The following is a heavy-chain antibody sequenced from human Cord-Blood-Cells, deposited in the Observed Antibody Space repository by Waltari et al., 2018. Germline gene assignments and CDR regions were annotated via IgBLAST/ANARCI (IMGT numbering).Heavy chain of an antibody. J-gene: IGHJ5*02. CDR1: GYTFTSYD. Sequence: QVQLVQSGAEVKKPGASVKVSCKASGYTFTSYDINWVRQATGQGLQWMGWMNPNSGNTGYAQKVQGRVTITKNPSISTAYMELSSLRSEDTAVYYCARGGGGDIVVVPAAIFWFDPWGQGTLVTVSS. CDR2: MNPNSGNT. CDR3: ARGGGGDIVVVPAAIFWFDP. D-gene: IGHD2-2*02. V-gene: IGHV1-8*03.